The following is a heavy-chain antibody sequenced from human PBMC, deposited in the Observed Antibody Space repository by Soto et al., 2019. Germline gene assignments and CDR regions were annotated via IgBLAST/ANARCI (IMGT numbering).Heavy chain of an antibody. CDR2: ISSSSSTI. CDR3: ASLAGGVGATSNAFDI. V-gene: IGHV3-48*04. Sequence: GGSLRLSCAASGFTFSSYSMNWVRQAPGKGLEWVSYISSSSSTIYYADSVKGRFTISRDNAKNSLYLQMNSLRAEDTAVYYCASLAGGVGATSNAFDIWGQGTMVTVSS. D-gene: IGHD1-26*01. CDR1: GFTFSSYS. J-gene: IGHJ3*02.